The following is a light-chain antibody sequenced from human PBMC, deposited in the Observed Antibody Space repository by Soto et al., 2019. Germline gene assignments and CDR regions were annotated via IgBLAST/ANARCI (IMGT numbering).Light chain of an antibody. CDR1: QTISNY. J-gene: IGKJ4*01. CDR3: QQFDNYPLT. Sequence: DIQLTQSPSSLSASVGDRVTLTCRASQTISNYLNWYQQKPGKAPKLLIYDVSSLQSGVPSRFSGSGSGTDFTLTISGLQLEDFATYYCQQFDNYPLTFGGGTKVDIK. CDR2: DVS. V-gene: IGKV1-39*01.